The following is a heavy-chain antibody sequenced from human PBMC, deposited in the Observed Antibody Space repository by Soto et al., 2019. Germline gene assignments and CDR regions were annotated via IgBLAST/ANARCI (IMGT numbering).Heavy chain of an antibody. D-gene: IGHD6-13*01. CDR2: IVVGSGNT. Sequence: VASVKVSCKASGFTFTSSAMQWVRQARGQRLEWIGWIVVGSGNTNYAQKFQERVTITRDMSTSTAYMELSSLRSEDAAVYYCAADFAPDSSSWSYYFDYWGQGTLVTVSS. CDR3: AADFAPDSSSWSYYFDY. J-gene: IGHJ4*02. V-gene: IGHV1-58*02. CDR1: GFTFTSSA.